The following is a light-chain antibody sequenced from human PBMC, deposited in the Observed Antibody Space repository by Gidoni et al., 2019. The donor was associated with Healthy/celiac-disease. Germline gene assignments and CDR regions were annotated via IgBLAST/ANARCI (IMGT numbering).Light chain of an antibody. CDR3: QQYNNWPALT. Sequence: IVMTQSPATLSVSPGERATLSCRASQSVSSNLAWYQQKPGQAPRLLIYGASTRATGIPARFSGSGSGKEFTLTISSLQSEDFAVYYCQQYNNWPALTFGGGTKVEIK. V-gene: IGKV3-15*01. J-gene: IGKJ4*01. CDR1: QSVSSN. CDR2: GAS.